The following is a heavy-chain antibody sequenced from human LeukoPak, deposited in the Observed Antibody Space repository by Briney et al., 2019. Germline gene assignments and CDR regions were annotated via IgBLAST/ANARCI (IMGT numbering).Heavy chain of an antibody. J-gene: IGHJ4*02. Sequence: TGGSLRLSCAASGFNISSYATFSSYAMHWVRQAPGKGLEWVAVISYDGSQQYYTDSVRGRFTISRDNSKDTVFLHMNSLRGDDTAVYYCARDGCSGSRCYDRWLVPIISYSFDFWGQGALVTVSS. D-gene: IGHD2-15*01. V-gene: IGHV3-30*04. CDR2: ISYDGSQQ. CDR3: ARDGCSGSRCYDRWLVPIISYSFDF. CDR1: GFNISSYATFSSYA.